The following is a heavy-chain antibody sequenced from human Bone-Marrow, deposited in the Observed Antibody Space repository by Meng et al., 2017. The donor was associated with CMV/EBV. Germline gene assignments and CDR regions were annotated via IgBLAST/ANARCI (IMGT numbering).Heavy chain of an antibody. J-gene: IGHJ4*02. CDR2: IYYSGST. CDR3: AREVRKRWLQLHYFDY. CDR1: GGSISSYY. V-gene: IGHV4-59*01. Sequence: SETLSLTCTVSGGSISSYYWSWIRQPPGKGLEWIGYIYYSGSTNYNPSLKSRVTISVDTSKNQFSLKLSSVTAADTAVYYCAREVRKRWLQLHYFDYWGQGTRVTGSS. D-gene: IGHD5-24*01.